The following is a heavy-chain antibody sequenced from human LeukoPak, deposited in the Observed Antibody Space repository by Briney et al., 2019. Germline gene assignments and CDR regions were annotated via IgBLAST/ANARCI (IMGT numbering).Heavy chain of an antibody. CDR3: ARDDSSSSVLLDY. V-gene: IGHV3-30-3*01. J-gene: IGHJ4*02. CDR2: ISYDGSNK. D-gene: IGHD6-6*01. Sequence: PGGSLRLSCAASGFTFSSYAMHWVRQAPGKGLEWVAVISYDGSNKYYADSVKGRFTISRDNSKNTLYLQMNSLRAEDTAVYYCARDDSSSSVLLDYWGQGTLVTVSS. CDR1: GFTFSSYA.